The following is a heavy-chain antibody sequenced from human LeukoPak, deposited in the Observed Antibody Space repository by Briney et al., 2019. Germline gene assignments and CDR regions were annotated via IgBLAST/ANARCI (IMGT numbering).Heavy chain of an antibody. J-gene: IGHJ4*02. Sequence: GGSLRLSCAASGFTFSSYGMHWVRQAPGKGLVWVTFILCDGSHEYYADSVKGRFTSSRDNSKNTLYLQMNSLRPEDTAVYYCAKGGEGGSHRYFEYWGQGTLVTVSS. D-gene: IGHD1-26*01. CDR3: AKGGEGGSHRYFEY. V-gene: IGHV3-30*02. CDR1: GFTFSSYG. CDR2: ILCDGSHE.